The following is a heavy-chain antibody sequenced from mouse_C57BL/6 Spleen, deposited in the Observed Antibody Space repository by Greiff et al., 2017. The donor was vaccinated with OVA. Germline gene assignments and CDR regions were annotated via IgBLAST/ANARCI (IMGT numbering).Heavy chain of an antibody. D-gene: IGHD1-1*01. V-gene: IGHV2-2*01. CDR1: GFSLTSYG. Sequence: VKLQESGPGLVQPSQSLSITCTVSGFSLTSYGVHWVRQSPGKGLEWLGVIWSGGSTDYNAAFISRLSISKDNSKSQVFFKMNSLQADDTAIYYCASASPITTVVAPFAYWGQGTLVTVSA. J-gene: IGHJ3*01. CDR3: ASASPITTVVAPFAY. CDR2: IWSGGST.